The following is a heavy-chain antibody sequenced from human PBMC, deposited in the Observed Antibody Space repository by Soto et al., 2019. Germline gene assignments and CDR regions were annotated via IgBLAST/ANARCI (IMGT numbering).Heavy chain of an antibody. Sequence: PGESLKISCQTSGFDFTNYWIAWVRQVPGKGLEWVGIIFPRDSDTRYSPSFQGQVTISADKSTNTAYLQWSSLKASDTAIYYCGRQPSLVRWVIAMDVWGQGTTVTVSS. CDR2: IFPRDSDT. CDR1: GFDFTNYW. CDR3: GRQPSLVRWVIAMDV. V-gene: IGHV5-51*01. D-gene: IGHD3-10*01. J-gene: IGHJ6*02.